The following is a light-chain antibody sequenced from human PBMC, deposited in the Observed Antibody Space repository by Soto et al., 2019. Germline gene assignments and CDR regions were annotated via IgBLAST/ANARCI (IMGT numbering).Light chain of an antibody. CDR2: GAY. CDR3: QQYNNWPRT. V-gene: IGKV3-15*01. CDR1: QSVSSN. J-gene: IGKJ1*01. Sequence: EIVMTQSPATLSVSPGERATLSCRASQSVSSNLAWYQQKPGQAPRLLIYGAYTRATGIPARFSGSGSGTEFTLTISSLQSEEFAVYYCQQYNNWPRTFGQGTKVEIK.